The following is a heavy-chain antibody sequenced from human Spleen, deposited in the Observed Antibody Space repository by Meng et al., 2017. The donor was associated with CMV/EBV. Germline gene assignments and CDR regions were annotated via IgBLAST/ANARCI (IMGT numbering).Heavy chain of an antibody. D-gene: IGHD3-16*01. J-gene: IGHJ6*02. Sequence: GESLKISCTASGFTFGDYAMSWVRQAPGKGLEWVGFIRNEAYGGTTEYAASVKGRFTISRDGSKSIAYLQMSSLKTEDTAVYYCARGGIYYYYGMDVWGQGTTVTVSS. CDR2: IRNEAYGGTT. V-gene: IGHV3-49*04. CDR1: GFTFGDYA. CDR3: ARGGIYYYYGMDV.